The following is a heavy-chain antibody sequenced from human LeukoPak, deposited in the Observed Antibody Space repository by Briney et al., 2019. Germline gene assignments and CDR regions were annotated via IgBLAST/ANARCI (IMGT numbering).Heavy chain of an antibody. D-gene: IGHD3-22*01. CDR1: GYTFTGYY. CDR2: INPNSGGT. CDR3: AREVLHYYDSSGYSNDDAFDI. V-gene: IGHV1-2*02. J-gene: IGHJ3*02. Sequence: GASVKVSCKASGYTFTGYYMHWVRQAPGQGLEWMGWINPNSGGTNYAQKFQGRVTMTRDTSISTAYMELSRLRSDDTAVYYCAREVLHYYDSSGYSNDDAFDIWGQGTMVTVSS.